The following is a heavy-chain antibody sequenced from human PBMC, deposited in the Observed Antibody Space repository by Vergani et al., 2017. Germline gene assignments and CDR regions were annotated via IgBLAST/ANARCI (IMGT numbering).Heavy chain of an antibody. CDR2: INHSGSI. CDR1: GESFTNYY. Sequence: QVQLQQWGAGLLKPSETLSLKCAVYGESFTNYYWSWIRQPPGKGLEWIGEINHSGSINYSPSLKSGVSISIDTSKKQFSLIVSSVTAADTAVYYCARVTKLSDPGHYYVYHYMDVWGKGTTVTV. CDR3: ARVTKLSDPGHYYVYHYMDV. V-gene: IGHV4-34*02. D-gene: IGHD2-21*02. J-gene: IGHJ6*03.